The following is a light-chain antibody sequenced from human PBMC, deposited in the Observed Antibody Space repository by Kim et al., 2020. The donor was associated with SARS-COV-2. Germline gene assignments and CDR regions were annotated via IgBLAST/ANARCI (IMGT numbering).Light chain of an antibody. CDR1: SSDIGNYNF. Sequence: QSALTQPQSASGSPGQSVTISCTGTSSDIGNYNFVSWYHHHPGKVPKLIIFEVYKRPSGVPDRFSGSKSGNTASLTVSGLQPEDEGDYYCSSYAGSNILVFCTGTKVTVL. V-gene: IGLV2-8*01. CDR2: EVY. J-gene: IGLJ1*01. CDR3: SSYAGSNILV.